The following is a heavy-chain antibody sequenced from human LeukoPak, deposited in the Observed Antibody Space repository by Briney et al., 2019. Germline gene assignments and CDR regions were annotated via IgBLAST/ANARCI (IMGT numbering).Heavy chain of an antibody. Sequence: PGGPLRLSCAASGFTFSSYGMHWVRQAPGKGLEWVAFIRYDGSNKYYADSVKGRFTISRDNSKNTLYLQMNSLRAEDTAVYYCARSWFGARGAFDIWGQGTMVTVSS. CDR3: ARSWFGARGAFDI. V-gene: IGHV3-30*02. CDR1: GFTFSSYG. CDR2: IRYDGSNK. J-gene: IGHJ3*02. D-gene: IGHD3-10*01.